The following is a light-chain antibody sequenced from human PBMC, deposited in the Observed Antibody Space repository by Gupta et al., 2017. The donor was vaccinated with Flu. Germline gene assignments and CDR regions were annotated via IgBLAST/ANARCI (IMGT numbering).Light chain of an antibody. CDR1: QDISNY. V-gene: IGKV1-33*01. CDR3: RQYDNRPPYT. CDR2: EAS. Sequence: SSLSASGGDRLTITCQASQDISNYINWYQQKPRKAPDLLIREASHWQTGVPSRFSGNGYGTEFTFTISSRQPEDFATYYCRQYDNRPPYTFGQGT. J-gene: IGKJ2*01.